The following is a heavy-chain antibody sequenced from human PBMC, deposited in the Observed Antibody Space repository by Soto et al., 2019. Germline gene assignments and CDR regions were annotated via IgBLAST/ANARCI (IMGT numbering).Heavy chain of an antibody. CDR3: AKPPDIVATPFSYYGPDV. J-gene: IGHJ6*02. V-gene: IGHV3-23*01. CDR2: ISGSGGTT. D-gene: IGHD5-12*01. Sequence: PGGSLRLSCVVSGFTFSRYAMTWVRQPPGKGLEWVSSISGSGGTTYYADSVKGRFTISRDNSKNTLYLQMNSLRAEDTAIYYCAKPPDIVATPFSYYGPDVPCQGTAVTVS. CDR1: GFTFSRYA.